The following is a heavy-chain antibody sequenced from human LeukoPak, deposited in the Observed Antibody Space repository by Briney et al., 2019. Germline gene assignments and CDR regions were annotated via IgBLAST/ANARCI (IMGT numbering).Heavy chain of an antibody. V-gene: IGHV3-7*01. J-gene: IGHJ4*02. CDR2: IKQDGSEK. Sequence: QPGGSLLLSCSASGFTSYTYWMSWVRQAPGKGLEWVANIKQDGSEKYYVDPVKGRFTISRDNAKKSLYLQMNSLRAEDTAVYYCASGFLDDFWSGHFWGQGTLVTVSS. CDR1: GFTSYTYW. CDR3: ASGFLDDFWSGHF. D-gene: IGHD3-3*01.